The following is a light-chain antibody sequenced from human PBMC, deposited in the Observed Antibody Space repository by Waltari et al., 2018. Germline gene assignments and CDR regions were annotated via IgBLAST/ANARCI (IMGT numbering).Light chain of an antibody. V-gene: IGKV2D-30*01. CDR2: KVS. CDR3: MQGTHWPST. Sequence: DVMLTQSPLSLPVTLGQPASISCRSSQSLVDSDGSTYLSWFQQGACQSPRRLIYKVSKWDSGGPDRFSRSGAGTDFTMKINRVEAEDCGGYYCMQGTHWPSTFGQGTKLEIK. CDR1: QSLVDSDGSTY. J-gene: IGKJ2*01.